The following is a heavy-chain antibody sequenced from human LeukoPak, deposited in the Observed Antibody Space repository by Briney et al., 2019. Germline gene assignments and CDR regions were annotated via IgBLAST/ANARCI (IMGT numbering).Heavy chain of an antibody. CDR1: GYTFTSYG. Sequence: GASVKVSCKASGYTFTSYGISWVRQAPGQGLEWMGWVSAYNGNTNYAQKLQGRVTMTTDTSTSTAYMELRSLRSHDTAVYYCARDTPRYCSSTSCYAFDIWGQGTMVTVSS. D-gene: IGHD2-2*01. CDR3: ARDTPRYCSSTSCYAFDI. J-gene: IGHJ3*02. V-gene: IGHV1-18*04. CDR2: VSAYNGNT.